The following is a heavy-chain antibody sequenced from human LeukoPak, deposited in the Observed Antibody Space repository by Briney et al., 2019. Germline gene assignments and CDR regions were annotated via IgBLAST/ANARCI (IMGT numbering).Heavy chain of an antibody. CDR3: AKDIQLST. Sequence: PGGSLRLSCAASTFTFSTDAMSRVRQAPGKGLEWVSSISASGTSTYYADSVKGRFTISRDNSKNTLSLQMNSLRVEDTAMYFCAKDIQLSTWGLGTMVTVSS. CDR1: TFTFSTDA. CDR2: ISASGTST. J-gene: IGHJ3*01. D-gene: IGHD5-24*01. V-gene: IGHV3-23*01.